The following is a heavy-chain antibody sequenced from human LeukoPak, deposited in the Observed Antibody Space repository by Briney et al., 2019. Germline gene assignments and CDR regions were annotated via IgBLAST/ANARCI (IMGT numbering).Heavy chain of an antibody. CDR2: IYYNGYT. CDR1: GGSISSYF. CDR3: ARHDDIGLFQHGMDV. V-gene: IGHV4-59*08. J-gene: IGHJ6*02. Sequence: SETLSLTCTVSGGSISSYFWSWIRQPPGKGLEWIGYIYYNGYTIYSPSLESRVTISVDTSKNQVSVRLSSVTGADTAVYYCARHDDIGLFQHGMDVWGQGTTVTVSS. D-gene: IGHD1-1*01.